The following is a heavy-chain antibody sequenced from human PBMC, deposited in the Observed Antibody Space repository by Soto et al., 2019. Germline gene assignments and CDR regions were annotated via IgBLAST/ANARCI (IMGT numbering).Heavy chain of an antibody. V-gene: IGHV3-23*01. Sequence: EVQLLESGGGLVQPGGSLRLSCAGFTFSSYAMSWVRQAPGRGLEWVSAISGSGGSTYYADSVKGRFTISRDNSKNTLYLQMNSLRAEDTAVYYCAKGQGSYPYYYGMDVWGQGTTVTVSS. CDR2: ISGSGGST. D-gene: IGHD3-10*01. CDR1: FTFSSYA. J-gene: IGHJ6*02. CDR3: AKGQGSYPYYYGMDV.